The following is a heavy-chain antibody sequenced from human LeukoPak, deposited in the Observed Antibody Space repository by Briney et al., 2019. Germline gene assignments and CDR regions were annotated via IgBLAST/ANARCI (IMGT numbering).Heavy chain of an antibody. V-gene: IGHV1-2*02. CDR3: ARDRMYYYGSGSHNWFDP. CDR2: INPNSGGT. D-gene: IGHD3-10*01. J-gene: IGHJ5*02. CDR1: GYTFTSYA. Sequence: ASVKVSCKASGYTFTSYAMNWVRQAPGQGLEWMGWINPNSGGTNYAQKFQGRVTMTRDTSISTAYMELSRLSSDDTAVYYCARDRMYYYGSGSHNWFDPWGQGTLVTVSS.